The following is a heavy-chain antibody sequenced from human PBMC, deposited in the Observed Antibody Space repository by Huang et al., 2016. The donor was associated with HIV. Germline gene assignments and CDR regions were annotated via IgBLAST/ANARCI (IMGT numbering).Heavy chain of an antibody. Sequence: QVQLQQWGAGLLKRSETLSHTCAVYVGSFSGYYWNWIRQSPGKGLEWIGEINHSGSTNYTPSLKIRLTISVDTSKNQFSLKLSSVTAADTAVYYCARERMMSWLDDHDAFDIWGQGTMVTVSS. V-gene: IGHV4-34*01. J-gene: IGHJ3*02. D-gene: IGHD1-1*01. CDR3: ARERMMSWLDDHDAFDI. CDR2: INHSGST. CDR1: VGSFSGYY.